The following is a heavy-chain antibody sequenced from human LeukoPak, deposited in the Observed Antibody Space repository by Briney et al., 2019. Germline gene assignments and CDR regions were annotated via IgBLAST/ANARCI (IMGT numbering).Heavy chain of an antibody. CDR2: IKQDGGET. Sequence: GGSLRLSCAASGFTLSTYWMSWVRQAPGKGLEWVANIKQDGGETYYVDSVKGRFTISRDNAKNSLFLQMHSLRAEDTAVYYCARDGVVVVPPYYFYYYMDVWGKGTTVTVSS. D-gene: IGHD2-2*01. CDR1: GFTLSTYW. CDR3: ARDGVVVVPPYYFYYYMDV. J-gene: IGHJ6*03. V-gene: IGHV3-7*01.